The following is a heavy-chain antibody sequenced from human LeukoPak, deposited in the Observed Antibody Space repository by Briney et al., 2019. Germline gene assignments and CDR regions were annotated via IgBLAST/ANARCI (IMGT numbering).Heavy chain of an antibody. CDR2: ISTDNYQ. Sequence: GGSLRLSCAASGFTFSNYNMNWVRQAPGEGLEWVSSISTDNYQYYADSMKGRFTISRDNAKNSLYLQMNSLRVEDTAVYYCASDIGTTPLFVYWGQGTLVTVSS. D-gene: IGHD1-7*01. CDR3: ASDIGTTPLFVY. CDR1: GFTFSNYN. V-gene: IGHV3-69-1*01. J-gene: IGHJ4*02.